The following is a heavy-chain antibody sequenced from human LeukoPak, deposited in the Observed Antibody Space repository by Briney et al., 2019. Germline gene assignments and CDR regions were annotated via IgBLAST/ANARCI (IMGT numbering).Heavy chain of an antibody. CDR1: GFTFGSYA. J-gene: IGHJ4*02. CDR2: IRYDGGNK. CDR3: AKDQTSPPYFLDY. V-gene: IGHV3-30*02. Sequence: GGSLRLSCAASGFTFGSYAMHWVRQAPGKGLEWVAFIRYDGGNKYYADSVKGRFTISRDNFKNMLYLQMSSLRPDDTAVYYCAKDQTSPPYFLDYWGQGTPVTVSS.